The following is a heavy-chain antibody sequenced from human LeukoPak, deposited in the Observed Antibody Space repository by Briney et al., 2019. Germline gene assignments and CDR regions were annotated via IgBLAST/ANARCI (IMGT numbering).Heavy chain of an antibody. D-gene: IGHD5-18*01. CDR2: INPNSGGT. Sequence: ASVKVSCKASGYTFAGYYMHWVRQAPGQGLEWMGWINPNSGGTNYAQKFQGRVTMTRDTSISTAYMELSRLRSDDTAVYYCARGTWIQLSSLGYWGQGTLVTVSS. V-gene: IGHV1-2*02. CDR1: GYTFAGYY. J-gene: IGHJ4*02. CDR3: ARGTWIQLSSLGY.